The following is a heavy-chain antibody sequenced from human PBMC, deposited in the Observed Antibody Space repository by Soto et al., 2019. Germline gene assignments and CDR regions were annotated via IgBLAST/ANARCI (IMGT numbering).Heavy chain of an antibody. D-gene: IGHD6-13*01. Sequence: VGSLRLSCAASGFTFSSYGMHWVRQAPGKGLEWVAVISYDGSNKYYADSVKGRFTISRDNSKNTLYLQMNSLRAEDTAVYYCAKALYSSWYSRIARYYYYGMDVWGQGTTVTVSS. V-gene: IGHV3-30*18. CDR2: ISYDGSNK. CDR3: AKALYSSWYSRIARYYYYGMDV. J-gene: IGHJ6*02. CDR1: GFTFSSYG.